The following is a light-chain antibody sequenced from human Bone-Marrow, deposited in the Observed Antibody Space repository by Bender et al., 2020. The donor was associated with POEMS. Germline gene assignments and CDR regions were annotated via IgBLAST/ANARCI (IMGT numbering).Light chain of an antibody. V-gene: IGLV2-14*03. J-gene: IGLJ2*01. CDR2: DVS. Sequence: QSALTQPASVSGSLGQSITISCTGASSDVGDYDYVSWYQYHPGKAPKVMIYDVSNRPLGVSNRFSGSKSGNTASLTISGLQAEDEADYYCGSYTSSRTVVFGGGTKVTVL. CDR3: GSYTSSRTVV. CDR1: SSDVGDYDY.